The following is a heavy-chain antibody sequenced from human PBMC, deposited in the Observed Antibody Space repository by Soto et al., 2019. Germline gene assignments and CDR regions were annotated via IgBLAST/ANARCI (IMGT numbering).Heavy chain of an antibody. CDR1: GGSISSGGYY. D-gene: IGHD6-13*01. CDR2: IYYSGST. CDR3: ARDLQYSRLFYGMDV. J-gene: IGHJ6*02. Sequence: QVQLQESGPGLVKPSQTLSLTCTVSGGSISSGGYYWSWIRQHPGKGLGWIGYIYYSGSTYYNPSLKSRVTISVDTSKTQFSLKLSSVIAADTAVYYCARDLQYSRLFYGMDVWGQGTTVTVSS. V-gene: IGHV4-31*03.